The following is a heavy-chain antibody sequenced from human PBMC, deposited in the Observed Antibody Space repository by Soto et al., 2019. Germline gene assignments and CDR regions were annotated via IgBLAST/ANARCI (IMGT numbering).Heavy chain of an antibody. V-gene: IGHV5-51*01. CDR3: ARGVGGTLVYFDY. D-gene: IGHD2-15*01. CDR2: LSPADSVI. Sequence: EYLKVSFEGSGYTFLSYWIGWVRQMPGKGLEWMGILSPADSVIRYSPSFKGQVTISADKSISTAYLQWTSLKASDTAMYYWARGVGGTLVYFDYWGQGALVNVPS. CDR1: GYTFLSYW. J-gene: IGHJ4*02.